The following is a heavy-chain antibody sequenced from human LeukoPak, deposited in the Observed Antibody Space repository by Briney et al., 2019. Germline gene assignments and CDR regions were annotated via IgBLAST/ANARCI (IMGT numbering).Heavy chain of an antibody. CDR1: GYTFTGYY. CDR2: INPNSGGT. Sequence: ASVKVSCKASGYTFTGYYMHWVRQAPGQGLEWMGWINPNSGGTNYAQKFQGRVTMTRDTSISTAYMELSRLRSDDTAVYYCARDVEWELNDLFDPWGQGTLVTVSS. D-gene: IGHD1-26*01. V-gene: IGHV1-2*02. CDR3: ARDVEWELNDLFDP. J-gene: IGHJ5*02.